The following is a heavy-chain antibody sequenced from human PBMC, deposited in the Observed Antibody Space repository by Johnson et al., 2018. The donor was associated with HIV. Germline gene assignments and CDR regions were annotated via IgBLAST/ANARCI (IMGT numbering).Heavy chain of an antibody. J-gene: IGHJ3*02. D-gene: IGHD5-18*01. CDR2: ISYDGSDK. CDR3: QNGGAYSYGWGDDAFDI. Sequence: QVQLVESGGGVVQPGRSLRLSCAASGFTFSSYAMHWVRQAPAKGLEWVAVISYDGSDKYYADSVKGRFTISRDDSKNTLYLQMNSLKTEDTAVYYWQNGGAYSYGWGDDAFDIWGQGTMVTVSS. V-gene: IGHV3-30*04. CDR1: GFTFSSYA.